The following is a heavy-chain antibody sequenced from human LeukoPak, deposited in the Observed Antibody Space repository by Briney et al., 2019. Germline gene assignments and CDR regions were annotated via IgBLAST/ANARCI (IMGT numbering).Heavy chain of an antibody. Sequence: PSETLSLTCTVSGGSISSYYWSWIRQPAGKGLEWIGRIYTSGSTNYNPSLKSRVTMSVDTSKNHFSLRVTSVTAADTAVYYCARGVEDWYYFDYWGQGTLVTVSS. J-gene: IGHJ4*02. CDR1: GGSISSYY. CDR2: IYTSGST. V-gene: IGHV4-4*07. D-gene: IGHD3/OR15-3a*01. CDR3: ARGVEDWYYFDY.